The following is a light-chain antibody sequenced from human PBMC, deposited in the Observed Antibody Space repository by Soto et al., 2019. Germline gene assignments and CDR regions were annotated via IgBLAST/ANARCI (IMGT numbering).Light chain of an antibody. J-gene: IGKJ2*01. CDR1: QRISSW. CDR3: QQTDSPYT. Sequence: DNQMTQSPSTLLASVGDRVTITCRASQRISSWLAWYQQKPGKAPKLLIYKASSLESGVPSRFSGSGSGTEFTLTISSLQPDDFATYYCQQTDSPYTFGQGTRLQIK. CDR2: KAS. V-gene: IGKV1-5*03.